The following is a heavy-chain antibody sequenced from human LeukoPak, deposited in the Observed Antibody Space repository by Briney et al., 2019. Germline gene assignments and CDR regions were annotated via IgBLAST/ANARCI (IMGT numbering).Heavy chain of an antibody. V-gene: IGHV4-59*08. CDR2: IYYSGST. J-gene: IGHJ5*02. CDR1: GGSISTYY. Sequence: SETLSLTCTVSGGSISTYYWSWIRQPPGKGLEWIGYIYYSGSTNYNPSLKSRLTISVDTSKNQFSLKLSSVTAADTAVYYCARHPDGDYVFDPWGQGTLVTVTS. D-gene: IGHD4-17*01. CDR3: ARHPDGDYVFDP.